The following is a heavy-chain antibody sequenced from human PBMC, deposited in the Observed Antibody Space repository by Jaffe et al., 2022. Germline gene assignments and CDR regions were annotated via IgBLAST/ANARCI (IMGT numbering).Heavy chain of an antibody. CDR2: INAGNGNT. CDR1: GYTFTSYA. D-gene: IGHD2-2*01. CDR3: ARDHPYCSSTSCYANHFDY. J-gene: IGHJ4*02. V-gene: IGHV1-3*01. Sequence: QVQLVQSGAEVKKPGASVKVSCKASGYTFTSYAMHWVRQAPGQRLEWMGWINAGNGNTKYSQKFQGRVTITRDTSASTAYMELSSLRSEDTAVYYCARDHPYCSSTSCYANHFDYWGQGTLVTVSS.